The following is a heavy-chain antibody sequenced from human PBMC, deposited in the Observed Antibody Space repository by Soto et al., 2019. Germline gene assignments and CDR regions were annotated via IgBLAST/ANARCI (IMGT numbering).Heavy chain of an antibody. CDR3: ATMSTTGTTARGGYYMDV. CDR1: GYSFISYW. Sequence: PGESLKNSCKGSGYSFISYWIGWVRQMPGKGLEWMGIIYPGDSDTRYSPSFQGQVTISADKSISTAYLQWSSLKASDTAMYYCATMSTTGTTARGGYYMDVWGKGTTVTVSS. CDR2: IYPGDSDT. D-gene: IGHD1-1*01. V-gene: IGHV5-51*01. J-gene: IGHJ6*03.